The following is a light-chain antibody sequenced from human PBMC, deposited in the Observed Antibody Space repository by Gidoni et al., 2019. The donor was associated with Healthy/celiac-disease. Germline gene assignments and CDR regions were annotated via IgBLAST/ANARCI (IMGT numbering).Light chain of an antibody. Sequence: IQLTQSPSSLSASVGDRVTITCRASQGISSYLAWYQQKPGNAPKLLIYAASTLQSGVPSRFSGSGSGTDFTLTISSLQPEDFATYYCQQLNSYPRYTFGQGTKLEIK. CDR1: QGISSY. CDR2: AAS. J-gene: IGKJ2*01. CDR3: QQLNSYPRYT. V-gene: IGKV1-9*01.